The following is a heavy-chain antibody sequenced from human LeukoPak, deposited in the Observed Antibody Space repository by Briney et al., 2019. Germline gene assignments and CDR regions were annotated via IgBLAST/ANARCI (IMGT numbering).Heavy chain of an antibody. CDR1: GGSIRSSSYY. D-gene: IGHD3-9*01. V-gene: IGHV4-39*07. CDR2: IYYSGST. Sequence: SETLSLTCTVSGGSIRSSSYYWGWIRQPPGKGLEWIGNIYYSGSTYYNPSLKSRVTISVDKSKNQFSLKLSSVTAADTAVYYCARVDDILTGYHDAFDIWGQGTMVTVSS. CDR3: ARVDDILTGYHDAFDI. J-gene: IGHJ3*02.